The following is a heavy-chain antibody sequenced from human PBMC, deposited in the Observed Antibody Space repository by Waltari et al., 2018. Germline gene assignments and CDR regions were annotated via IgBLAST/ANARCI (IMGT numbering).Heavy chain of an antibody. J-gene: IGHJ4*02. V-gene: IGHV3-33*06. CDR3: AKTGSSSSLDY. CDR2: IWYDGSNK. D-gene: IGHD6-13*01. Sequence: QVQLVESGGGVVQPGRSLRLSCAASGFTFSSYGMHWVRQAPGKGLEWVAVIWYDGSNKYQADSMKGRFTISRDNSKNTLYLQMNSLRAEDTAVYYCAKTGSSSSLDYWGQGTLVTVSS. CDR1: GFTFSSYG.